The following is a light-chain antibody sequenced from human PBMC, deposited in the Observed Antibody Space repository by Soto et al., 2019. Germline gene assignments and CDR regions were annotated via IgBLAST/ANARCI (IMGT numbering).Light chain of an antibody. Sequence: QSALTQPASVSGSPGQSITISCTGTSSDIGGYNSVSWYQQHPGKVPKLLIYDVTNRPSVISNRFSGSKSGNTASLTISGLQAEDEADYYCSSNGSSNTVVFGGGTKLTVL. CDR2: DVT. J-gene: IGLJ3*02. V-gene: IGLV2-14*01. CDR3: SSNGSSNTVV. CDR1: SSDIGGYNS.